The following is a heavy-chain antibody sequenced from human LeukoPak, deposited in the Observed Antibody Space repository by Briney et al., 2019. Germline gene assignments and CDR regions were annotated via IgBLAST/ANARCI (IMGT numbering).Heavy chain of an antibody. J-gene: IGHJ4*02. CDR1: GGSISTYY. D-gene: IGHD2-15*01. CDR2: IYTSGST. CDR3: ARERAIWDCNGGSCSDFDY. V-gene: IGHV4-4*07. Sequence: PSETLSLTCTVSGGSISTYYWSWIRQPAGKGLEWIGRIYTSGSTNYNPSLKSRVTMSVDTSKNQFSLKLSSVTAADTAVYYCARERAIWDCNGGSCSDFDYWGQGTLVTVSS.